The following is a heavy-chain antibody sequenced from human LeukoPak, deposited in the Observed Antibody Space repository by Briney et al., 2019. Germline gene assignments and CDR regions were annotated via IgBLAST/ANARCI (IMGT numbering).Heavy chain of an antibody. Sequence: SETLSLTCTVSGGSINSYYWTWIRQPPGKGLEWIGYIYYSGSTNYNPSLKSRVTISVDTSKNQFSLKLSSVTAADTAVYYCASYSTSSKGDYYYYMDVWAKGPRSPSP. D-gene: IGHD2-2*01. V-gene: IGHV4-59*01. CDR2: IYYSGST. CDR3: ASYSTSSKGDYYYYMDV. CDR1: GGSINSYY. J-gene: IGHJ6*03.